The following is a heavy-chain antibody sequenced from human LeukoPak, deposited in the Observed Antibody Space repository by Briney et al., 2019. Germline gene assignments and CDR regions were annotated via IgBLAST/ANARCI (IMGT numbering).Heavy chain of an antibody. J-gene: IGHJ4*02. D-gene: IGHD4-17*01. CDR2: INPNSGGT. V-gene: IGHV1-2*02. CDR1: GYTFTGYY. CDR3: ARDRFLERVTVTYVDY. Sequence: GASVKVSCKASGYTFTGYYMHGVRQAPGQGLEWMGWINPNSGGTNYAQKFQGRVTMTRDTSISTAYMELSRLRSDDTAVYYCARDRFLERVTVTYVDYWGQGTLVTVSS.